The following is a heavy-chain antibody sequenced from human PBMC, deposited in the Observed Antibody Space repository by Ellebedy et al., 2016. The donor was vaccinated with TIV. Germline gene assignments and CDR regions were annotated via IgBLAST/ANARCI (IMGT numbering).Heavy chain of an antibody. Sequence: SETLSLTXAVYGGSFSGYYWSWIRQPPGKGLEWIGEINRSGSTNYNPSLKSRVTISVDTSKNQFSLKLSSVTAADTAVYYCARGRTYDFWSGGSIFDYWGQGTLVTVSS. CDR1: GGSFSGYY. CDR2: INRSGST. CDR3: ARGRTYDFWSGGSIFDY. V-gene: IGHV4-34*09. J-gene: IGHJ4*02. D-gene: IGHD3-3*01.